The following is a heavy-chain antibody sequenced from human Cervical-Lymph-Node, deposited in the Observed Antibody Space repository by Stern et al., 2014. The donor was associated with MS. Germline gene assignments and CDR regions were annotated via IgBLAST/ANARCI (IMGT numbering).Heavy chain of an antibody. CDR2: ITPIFGTA. V-gene: IGHV1-69*01. J-gene: IGHJ6*02. CDR1: GGTFSTYA. D-gene: IGHD1-20*01. Sequence: QVQLVESGAEVKKPGSSVKVSCKASGGTFSTYAISWVRQAPGPGLEWMGGITPIFGTANYAQKFQGRVTITADGSTSTAYMELSRLRSEDTAVYYCAREYNWNDRFYXXDVWGQGTTVTVSS. CDR3: AREYNWNDRFYXXDV.